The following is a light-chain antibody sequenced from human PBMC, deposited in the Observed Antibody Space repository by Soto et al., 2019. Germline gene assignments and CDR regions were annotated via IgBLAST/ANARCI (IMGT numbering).Light chain of an antibody. Sequence: DRPMTQSPSTLSASVGDRVSIACRASQSISRQLAWYQQKPWKAPNLLIYQATNLETGVPSRFTGSGSGTEFTLTISSVQPDDLATYYCRQYQSYWTVGEGTKVEVK. CDR2: QAT. CDR3: RQYQSYWT. CDR1: QSISRQ. V-gene: IGKV1-5*03. J-gene: IGKJ1*01.